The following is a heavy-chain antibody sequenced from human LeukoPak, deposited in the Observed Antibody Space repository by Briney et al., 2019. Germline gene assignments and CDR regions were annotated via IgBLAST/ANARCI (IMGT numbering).Heavy chain of an antibody. Sequence: GGSLRLSCAASGFTFNNYALHWVRQPPGKGLEWVSVISYNGNDKYYTDSVKGRFTISGDNSNNTLYLQMNSLRGEDTAVYYCARGDYGSTWYDFFFDYWGQGILVTVSS. V-gene: IGHV3-30-3*01. CDR3: ARGDYGSTWYDFFFDY. CDR2: ISYNGNDK. CDR1: GFTFNNYA. D-gene: IGHD6-13*01. J-gene: IGHJ4*02.